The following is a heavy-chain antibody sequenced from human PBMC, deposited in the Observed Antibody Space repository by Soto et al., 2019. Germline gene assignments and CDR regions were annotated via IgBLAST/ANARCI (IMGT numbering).Heavy chain of an antibody. CDR1: GFSLSNARMG. D-gene: IGHD4-17*01. V-gene: IGHV2-26*01. CDR2: IFSNDEK. CDR3: SHLDLRGFSDYTHGWDV. Sequence: GSGPTLVNPTETLTLTCTVSGFSLSNARMGVSWIRQPPGKALEWLAHIFSNDEKSYSTSLKSRLTISKDTSKSQVVLTMTNMDPVDTATYYCSHLDLRGFSDYTHGWDVWGQGTTVTVSS. J-gene: IGHJ6*02.